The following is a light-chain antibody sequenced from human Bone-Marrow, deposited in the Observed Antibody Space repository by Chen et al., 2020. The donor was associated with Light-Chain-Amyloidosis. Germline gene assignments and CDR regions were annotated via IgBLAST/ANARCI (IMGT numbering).Light chain of an antibody. CDR2: DAS. V-gene: IGKV1-33*01. Sequence: DIQMTPSPSSLSASVGDRVTITCQASQDISNYLHWYQQKPGTCPKLLMYDASNLETGVPSRFSGSGSGTDLTLTISSLQPGDMATYYCQQYGNLPLTCGGGTRVEIK. J-gene: IGKJ4*01. CDR3: QQYGNLPLT. CDR1: QDISNY.